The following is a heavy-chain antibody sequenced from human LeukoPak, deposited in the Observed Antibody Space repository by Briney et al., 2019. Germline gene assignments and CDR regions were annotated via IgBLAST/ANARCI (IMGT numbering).Heavy chain of an antibody. CDR1: GYTFSSNY. Sequence: ASVKVSCKASGYTFSSNYMHWVRQAPGQGLEWMGIINPSGGSTNYAQKFQGRVTMTRDTSTSTVYMELSSLRSEDTAVYYCARAGRKSRGVDLVRKKETGYYYYMDVWGKGTTVTVSS. V-gene: IGHV1-46*01. CDR3: ARAGRKSRGVDLVRKKETGYYYYMDV. D-gene: IGHD3-10*02. J-gene: IGHJ6*03. CDR2: INPSGGST.